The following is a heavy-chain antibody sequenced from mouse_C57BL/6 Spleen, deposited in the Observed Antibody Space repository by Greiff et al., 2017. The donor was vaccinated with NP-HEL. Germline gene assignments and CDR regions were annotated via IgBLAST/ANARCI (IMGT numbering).Heavy chain of an antibody. D-gene: IGHD2-1*01. CDR3: ARDGVTTTFDV. V-gene: IGHV5-16*01. CDR1: GFTFSDYY. J-gene: IGHJ1*03. CDR2: INYDGSST. Sequence: DVKLVESEGGLVQPGSSMKLSCTASGFTFSDYYMAWVRQVPEKGLEWVANINYDGSSTYYLDSLKSRFIISRDNAKSILYLQMSSLKSEDTATYYCARDGVTTTFDVWGTGTTVTVSS.